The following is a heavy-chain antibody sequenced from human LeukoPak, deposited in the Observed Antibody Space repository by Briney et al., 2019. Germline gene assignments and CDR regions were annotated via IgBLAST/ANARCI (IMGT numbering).Heavy chain of an antibody. CDR3: ASIVPAVRASYYYYYMDV. D-gene: IGHD2-2*01. Sequence: SETLSLTCTVSGGSISSGDYYWSWIRQPPGKGLEWIGYIYYGGSTYYNPSLKSRVTISVDTSKNQFSLKLSSVTAADTAVYYCASIVPAVRASYYYYYMDVWGKGTTVTVSS. J-gene: IGHJ6*03. CDR2: IYYGGST. V-gene: IGHV4-30-4*08. CDR1: GGSISSGDYY.